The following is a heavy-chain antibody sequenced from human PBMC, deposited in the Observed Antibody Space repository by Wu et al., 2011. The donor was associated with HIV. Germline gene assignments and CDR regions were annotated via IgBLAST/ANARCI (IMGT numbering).Heavy chain of an antibody. D-gene: IGHD6-6*01. CDR2: IIPVFGTR. Sequence: QVQLVQSGAEVKKPGSSIKVSCKASGDTISRYAINWVRQAPGQGLEWMGAIIPVFGTRNYGQKFQDGVTITADKSTNTAYLELSSLRSDDTAVYYCARDGSSAQLDLYYNHMDVWGKRDHGHRLL. V-gene: IGHV1-69*13. J-gene: IGHJ6*03. CDR1: GDTISRYA. CDR3: ARDGSSAQLDLYYNHMDV.